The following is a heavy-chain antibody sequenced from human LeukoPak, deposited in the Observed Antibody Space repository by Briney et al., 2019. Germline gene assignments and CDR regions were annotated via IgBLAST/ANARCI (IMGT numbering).Heavy chain of an antibody. Sequence: AASVKVSCKASGYTFIGYYMHWVRQAPGQGLEWMGWINPNSGGTNYAQKFQDRVTMTRDTSISTAYMELSRLRSDDTAAYYCARGHFDSSGYLSYSFDIWGQGTMVTVSS. V-gene: IGHV1-2*02. J-gene: IGHJ3*02. CDR3: ARGHFDSSGYLSYSFDI. CDR2: INPNSGGT. CDR1: GYTFIGYY. D-gene: IGHD3-22*01.